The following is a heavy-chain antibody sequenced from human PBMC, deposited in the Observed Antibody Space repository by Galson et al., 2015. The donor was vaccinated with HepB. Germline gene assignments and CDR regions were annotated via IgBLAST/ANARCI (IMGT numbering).Heavy chain of an antibody. J-gene: IGHJ5*01. CDR3: ATARDDFWSGYWFDS. CDR1: GFTFSRYA. D-gene: IGHD3-3*01. V-gene: IGHV3-23*01. CDR2: ITGPGGGK. Sequence: SLRLSCAASGFTFSRYAMNWVRQAPGRGLEWISSITGPGGGKYSADSVKGRFTISRDNSRNTLFLHIDSLRAEDTAVYYCATARDDFWSGYWFDSWGQGTLVTVSS.